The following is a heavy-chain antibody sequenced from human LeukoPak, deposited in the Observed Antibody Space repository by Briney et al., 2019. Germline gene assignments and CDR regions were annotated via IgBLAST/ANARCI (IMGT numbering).Heavy chain of an antibody. D-gene: IGHD2-21*02. V-gene: IGHV3-7*01. CDR1: GFTFSDYW. CDR2: IDQDGGGK. Sequence: GGSLRLSCAASGFTFSDYWMNWVRQAPGKGLEWVANIDQDGGGKYYLDSVKGRFTISRDNAKSSLYLQIDSLRAEDTAVYYCARGDWARFDYWGQGSLLTVSS. J-gene: IGHJ4*02. CDR3: ARGDWARFDY.